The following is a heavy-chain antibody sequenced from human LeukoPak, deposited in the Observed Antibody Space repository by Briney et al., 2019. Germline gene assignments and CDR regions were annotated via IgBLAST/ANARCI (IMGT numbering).Heavy chain of an antibody. CDR3: ARDPGSAFGGVIVKVYYYYMDV. V-gene: IGHV4-61*02. CDR1: GGSISSGSYY. Sequence: PSETLSLTCTVSGGSISSGSYYWSWIRQPAGKGLEWIGRIYTSGSTNYNPSLKSRVTISVDTSKNQFSLKLSSVTAADTAVYYCARDPGSAFGGVIVKVYYYYMDVWGKGTTVTVSS. J-gene: IGHJ6*03. D-gene: IGHD3-16*02. CDR2: IYTSGST.